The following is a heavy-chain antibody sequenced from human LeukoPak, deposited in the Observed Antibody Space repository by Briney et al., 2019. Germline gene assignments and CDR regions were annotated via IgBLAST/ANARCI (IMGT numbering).Heavy chain of an antibody. D-gene: IGHD1-26*01. Sequence: SETLSLTCTVFGGSIGTYSWNWIRQPPGKRLEWIGYIYYSGSTNYNPSLKSRVTISVDTSKNQFSLKLSSVTAADTAVYYCARGGRKYSGSHPQDYWGQGTLVTVSS. V-gene: IGHV4-59*01. CDR1: GGSIGTYS. CDR3: ARGGRKYSGSHPQDY. CDR2: IYYSGST. J-gene: IGHJ4*02.